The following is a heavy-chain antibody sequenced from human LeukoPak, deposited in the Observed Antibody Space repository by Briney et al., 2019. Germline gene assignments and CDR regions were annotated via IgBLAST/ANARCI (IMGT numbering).Heavy chain of an antibody. V-gene: IGHV3-21*01. CDR1: GLTFNSSG. CDR3: ARGSDESDI. CDR2: ITPGSSYI. J-gene: IGHJ3*02. Sequence: KSGGSLRLSCTASGLTFNSSGMNWVRQAPGKGLEWVSSITPGSSYIYYADSMEGRFTVSRDNAKNSLYLHMNSLRAEDTAIYYCARGSDESDIWGQGTMVTVSS.